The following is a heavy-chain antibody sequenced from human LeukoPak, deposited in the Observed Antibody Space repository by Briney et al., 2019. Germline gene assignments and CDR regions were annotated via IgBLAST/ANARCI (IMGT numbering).Heavy chain of an antibody. CDR1: GYTFTSYG. J-gene: IGHJ5*02. D-gene: IGHD3-22*01. Sequence: ASVKVSCTASGYTFTSYGISWVRPAPGQGLEWMGWISAYNGTTNYAQKLQGRVTMTTDTSTSTAYMELRSLRSDDTAVYYCARDFDSSGYSHFNWFDPWGQGTLVTVSS. CDR2: ISAYNGTT. CDR3: ARDFDSSGYSHFNWFDP. V-gene: IGHV1-18*01.